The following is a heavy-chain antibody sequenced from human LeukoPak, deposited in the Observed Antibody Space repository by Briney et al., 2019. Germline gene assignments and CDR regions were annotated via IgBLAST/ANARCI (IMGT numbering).Heavy chain of an antibody. Sequence: GGSLRLSCAASGFTFSSYWMSWVRQAPGKGLEWVANIKQDGSEKYYVDSVKGRFTISRDNAKNSLYLQMNSLRAEDTAVYYCARMYYHDSSDYYWAPDYWGQGTLVTVSS. CDR1: GFTFSSYW. CDR2: IKQDGSEK. V-gene: IGHV3-7*01. D-gene: IGHD3-22*01. J-gene: IGHJ4*02. CDR3: ARMYYHDSSDYYWAPDY.